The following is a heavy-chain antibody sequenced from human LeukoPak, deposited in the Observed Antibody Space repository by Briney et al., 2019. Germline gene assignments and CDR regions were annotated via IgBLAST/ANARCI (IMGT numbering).Heavy chain of an antibody. D-gene: IGHD6-13*01. Sequence: TASETLSLTCTVSGGSISSYHWSWIRQPPGKGLEWIGYIYYSESTNYSPSLKSRVTISADRPKNQFSLKLSSVTAADTAVYYCAREMGPPSSWFDPWGQGTLVTVSS. CDR2: IYYSEST. V-gene: IGHV4-59*01. CDR1: GGSISSYH. CDR3: AREMGPPSSWFDP. J-gene: IGHJ5*02.